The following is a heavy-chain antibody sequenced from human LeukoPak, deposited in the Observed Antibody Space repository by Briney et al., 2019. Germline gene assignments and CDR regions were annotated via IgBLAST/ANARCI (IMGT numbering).Heavy chain of an antibody. CDR1: GFAFSDYY. V-gene: IGHV3-11*01. Sequence: GGSLRLSCAASGFAFSDYYMTWIRQAPGKGLEWLSYIGSSETTTAIYYADSVKGRFTISRDNAKNSVFLQMSSLRADDTAVYFCARVLGVYCSETCYYDAFDVWGQGTMVTVSS. J-gene: IGHJ3*01. CDR2: IGSSETTTAI. CDR3: ARVLGVYCSETCYYDAFDV. D-gene: IGHD2-15*01.